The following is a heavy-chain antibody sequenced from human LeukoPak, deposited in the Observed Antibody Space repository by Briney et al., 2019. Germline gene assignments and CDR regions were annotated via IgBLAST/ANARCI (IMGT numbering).Heavy chain of an antibody. CDR2: INPSGGSP. D-gene: IGHD6-13*01. V-gene: IGHV1-46*01. CDR1: GYTFTSYY. CDR3: ARQISSWPYYYYGMDV. J-gene: IGHJ6*02. Sequence: GASVKVSCKASGYTFTSYYMHWVRQAPGQGLEWMGIINPSGGSPSYAQKFQGRVTMTRDTSTSTVYMELGSLRSEDTAVYYCARQISSWPYYYYGMDVWGQGTTVTVSS.